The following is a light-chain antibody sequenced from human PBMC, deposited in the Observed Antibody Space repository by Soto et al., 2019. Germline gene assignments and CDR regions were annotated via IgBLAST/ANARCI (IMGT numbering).Light chain of an antibody. Sequence: IEVTQSPSSLAASLGDRVTITCRASQTIGTYVNWYRQKSGAAPELLIYDASTLQSGVPSRFRGGASGTDFTLTISSLPLDDFATYYCQQSYNTILKFGQGTNVDIK. CDR2: DAS. V-gene: IGKV1-39*01. CDR3: QQSYNTILK. J-gene: IGKJ1*01. CDR1: QTIGTY.